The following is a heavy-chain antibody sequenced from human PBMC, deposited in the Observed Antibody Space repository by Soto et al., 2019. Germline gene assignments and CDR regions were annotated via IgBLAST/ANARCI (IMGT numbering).Heavy chain of an antibody. J-gene: IGHJ4*02. CDR2: IYSGGST. D-gene: IGHD3-22*01. Sequence: GGSLRLSCAASGFTVSSNYMSWVRQAPGKGLEWVSVIYSGGSTYYADSVKGRFTISRDNSKNTLYLQMNSLRAEDTAVYYCARDHGYYDSSGYYYVEWGQGTLVTVSS. CDR3: ARDHGYYDSSGYYYVE. CDR1: GFTVSSNY. V-gene: IGHV3-53*01.